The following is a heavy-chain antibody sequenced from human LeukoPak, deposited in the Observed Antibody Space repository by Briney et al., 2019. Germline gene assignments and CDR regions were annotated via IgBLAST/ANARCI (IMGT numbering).Heavy chain of an antibody. D-gene: IGHD2-2*01. V-gene: IGHV1-24*01. CDR3: ATDRGMYQLLYYGMDV. J-gene: IGHJ6*02. CDR2: FDPEDGAT. Sequence: GASVKVSWKVSGYTLTELSMHWVRQAPGKGLEWMGGFDPEDGATIYAQKFQGRVTMTEDTSTDTAYMELSSLRSEDTAVYYCATDRGMYQLLYYGMDVWGQGTTVTVSS. CDR1: GYTLTELS.